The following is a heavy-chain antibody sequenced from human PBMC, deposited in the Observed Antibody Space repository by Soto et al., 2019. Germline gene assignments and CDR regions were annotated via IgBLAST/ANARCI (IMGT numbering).Heavy chain of an antibody. D-gene: IGHD5-18*01. CDR3: ARHPSGYSYGNWFDP. J-gene: IGHJ5*02. Sequence: PXESVKISFKGSEHSFTNYGVAWVRQIPGKGLEWMGRIDPGDSYTNYGPSFEGHVTISVDKSITTAYLQWSSLEASDTAIYYCARHPSGYSYGNWFDPWGQGTLVTVSS. V-gene: IGHV5-10-1*01. CDR2: IDPGDSYT. CDR1: EHSFTNYG.